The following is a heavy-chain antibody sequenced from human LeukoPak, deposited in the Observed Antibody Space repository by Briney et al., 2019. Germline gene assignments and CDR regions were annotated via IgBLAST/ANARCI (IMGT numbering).Heavy chain of an antibody. CDR1: GFTFRNYG. D-gene: IGHD1-26*01. CDR2: KRYDGTNE. J-gene: IGHJ3*02. V-gene: IGHV3-30*02. CDR3: ARSGKVGATLIDAFDI. Sequence: GGSLRLSCVASGFTFRNYGMHWVRQAPGKGLEWVAFKRYDGTNEDYADSVKGRFTISRDNSKNTVSLQMNSLRAEDTAVYYCARSGKVGATLIDAFDIWGQGTMVTVSS.